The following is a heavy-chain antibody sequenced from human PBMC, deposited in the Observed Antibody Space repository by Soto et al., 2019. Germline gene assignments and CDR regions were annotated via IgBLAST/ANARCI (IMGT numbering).Heavy chain of an antibody. CDR2: ISSRNSYT. J-gene: IGHJ4*02. D-gene: IGHD3-22*01. Sequence: FLRVSCAASGVSFSDYYMSWIGRAPGKGMEWVSYISSRNSYTNYAASVKGRFTISRDNAKNSLYLQMNSLKVEDTAVYYCARDYDSRGYPDYWGQGTLVTVSS. CDR1: GVSFSDYY. V-gene: IGHV3-11*06. CDR3: ARDYDSRGYPDY.